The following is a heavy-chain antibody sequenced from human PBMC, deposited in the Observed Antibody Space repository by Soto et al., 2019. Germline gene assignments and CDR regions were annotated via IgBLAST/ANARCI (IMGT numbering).Heavy chain of an antibody. CDR2: IYWDDTK. CDR1: GFSLSTSGVG. D-gene: IGHD3-16*01. Sequence: QITLKESGPMLVKPTQTLTLTCTFSGFSLSTSGVGVGWIRQPPGKALEWLALIYWDDTKEYSPSLESRLTITKDTSKNQVVLTMTNMDPVDTATYYCVHKGGGDRILDYWGQGTLLTVSS. V-gene: IGHV2-5*02. CDR3: VHKGGGDRILDY. J-gene: IGHJ4*02.